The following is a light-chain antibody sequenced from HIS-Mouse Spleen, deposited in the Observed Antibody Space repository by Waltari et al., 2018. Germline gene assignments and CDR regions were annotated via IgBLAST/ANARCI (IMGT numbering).Light chain of an antibody. CDR1: SSDVGGYTY. Sequence: QSALTQPPSASGSPGQSVTISCTGTSSDVGGYTYVSWYQHHPGKAPKLMIYEVSKRPSGVPDRFSGSKSGNTASLTVSGLQAEDEADYYCSSYAGSNNLNVFGTGTKVTVL. CDR2: EVS. V-gene: IGLV2-8*01. CDR3: SSYAGSNNLNV. J-gene: IGLJ1*01.